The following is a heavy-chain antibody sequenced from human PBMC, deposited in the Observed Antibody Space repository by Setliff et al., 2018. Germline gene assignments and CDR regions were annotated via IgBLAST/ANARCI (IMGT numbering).Heavy chain of an antibody. V-gene: IGHV1-18*01. D-gene: IGHD1-20*01. CDR3: ARDGNNWNDLDY. Sequence: GASVKVSCKASGYSFGNYGMSWVRQAPGQGLEWMRWISAYNINTNYADSVKGRFTISRDNAKNSLYLQMNSLRVEDTALYYCARDGNNWNDLDYWGHGTLVTVSS. CDR2: ISAYNINT. J-gene: IGHJ4*01. CDR1: GYSFGNYG.